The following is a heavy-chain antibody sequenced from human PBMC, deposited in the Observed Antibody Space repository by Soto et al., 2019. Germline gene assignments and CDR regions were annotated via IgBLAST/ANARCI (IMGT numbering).Heavy chain of an antibody. D-gene: IGHD1-1*01. V-gene: IGHV3-48*03. Sequence: GGSLRLSCAASGFTFSSYEMNWVRQAPGKGLEWVSYISSSGSTIYYADSVKGRFTISRDNAKNSLYLQMNSLRAEDTAVYYCARDHGTYYYYYGMDVWGQGTTVTVSS. CDR2: ISSSGSTI. CDR3: ARDHGTYYYYYGMDV. CDR1: GFTFSSYE. J-gene: IGHJ6*02.